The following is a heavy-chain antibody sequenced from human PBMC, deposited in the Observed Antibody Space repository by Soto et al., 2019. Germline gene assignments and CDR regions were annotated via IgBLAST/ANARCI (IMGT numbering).Heavy chain of an antibody. CDR3: NRGSAYDFWSGYL. CDR2: IVPMFGTS. J-gene: IGHJ4*02. D-gene: IGHD3-3*01. Sequence: QERLVQSGAEVRKPGSSVKVSCKVTGGTSTRYAINWVRQAPGQGLEWMGGIVPMFGTSKYAQKFQGRVTITADTSTNIAYMELRSLRSEDTAVYYSNRGSAYDFWSGYLWGQGTLVSVSS. V-gene: IGHV1-69*06. CDR1: GGTSTRYA.